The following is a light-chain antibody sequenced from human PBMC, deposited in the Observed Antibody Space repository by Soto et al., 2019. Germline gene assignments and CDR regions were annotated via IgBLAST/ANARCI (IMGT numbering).Light chain of an antibody. CDR1: QTIVSC. V-gene: IGKV1-5*01. CDR3: PQYNSYSGM. J-gene: IGKJ1*01. Sequence: EIQMSQSPSTLSASVGDRVTVTCRASQTIVSCLAWYQQKPGRAPTLLIFDASSLESGVPSRFSGNGSGTEFTITISGLQADDFGSYYCPQYNSYSGMFGQGTKL. CDR2: DAS.